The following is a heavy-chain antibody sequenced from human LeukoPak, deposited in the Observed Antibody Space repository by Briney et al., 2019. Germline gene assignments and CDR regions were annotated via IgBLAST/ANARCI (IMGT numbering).Heavy chain of an antibody. CDR1: GYTFTSYG. V-gene: IGHV1-18*01. D-gene: IGHD3-22*01. Sequence: GASVKVSCKSSGYTFTSYGISWVRQAPGQGLEWMGWISAYNGNTNYAQKLQGRVTMTTDTSTSTAYMELRSLRSDDTAVYYCARDVGAYYDSSGYYGRYNWFDPWGQGTLVTVSS. J-gene: IGHJ5*02. CDR2: ISAYNGNT. CDR3: ARDVGAYYDSSGYYGRYNWFDP.